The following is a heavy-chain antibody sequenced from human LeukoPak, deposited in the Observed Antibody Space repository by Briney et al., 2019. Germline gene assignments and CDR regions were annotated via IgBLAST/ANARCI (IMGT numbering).Heavy chain of an antibody. CDR3: AREFRYCSGGSCYSGYYGMDV. V-gene: IGHV3-7*03. D-gene: IGHD2-15*01. J-gene: IGHJ6*02. CDR1: GFTFSSHW. CDR2: INQDGSEK. Sequence: GGSLRLSCAASGFTFSSHWMSWVRQAPGKGLEWVANINQDGSEKHFADSVKGRFTISRDNAKNSLSVQMNSLRAEDTAVYYCAREFRYCSGGSCYSGYYGMDVWGQGTTVTVSS.